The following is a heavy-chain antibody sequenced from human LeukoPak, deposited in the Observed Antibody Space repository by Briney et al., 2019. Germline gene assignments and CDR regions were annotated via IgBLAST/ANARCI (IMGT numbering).Heavy chain of an antibody. Sequence: GGSLRLSCTASRFTFTRYRMNWVRQAPGKGLEWVSSIRSRSNEIYYADSVKGRFTISRDNAKNSVFLQINSLRAEDTAVYYCTRDLDLYNDAFDIWGQGTRVIVSS. CDR2: IRSRSNEI. CDR1: RFTFTRYR. V-gene: IGHV3-21*01. D-gene: IGHD1-14*01. CDR3: TRDLDLYNDAFDI. J-gene: IGHJ3*02.